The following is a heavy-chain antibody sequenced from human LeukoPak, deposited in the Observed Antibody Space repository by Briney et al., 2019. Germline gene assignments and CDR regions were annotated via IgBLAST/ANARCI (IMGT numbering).Heavy chain of an antibody. CDR3: ARDMGYDTSVPIDY. J-gene: IGHJ4*02. CDR2: ISGTSSYI. D-gene: IGHD3-22*01. V-gene: IGHV3-21*01. CDR1: GFIFSSCA. Sequence: PGGTLRLSCAASGFIFSSCAMNWVRQAPGKGLEGVSSISGTSSYIYYADSVRGRFAISRDNAKNSLYLQMNSLRAEDTAVYYCARDMGYDTSVPIDYWGQGTLVTV.